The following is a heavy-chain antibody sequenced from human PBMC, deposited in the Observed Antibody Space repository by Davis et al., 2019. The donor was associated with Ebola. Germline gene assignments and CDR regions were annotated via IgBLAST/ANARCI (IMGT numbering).Heavy chain of an antibody. CDR2: ISYDGSNK. Sequence: GGSLRLSCAASGFTFSSYAMHWVRQAPGKGLEWVAVISYDGSNKYYADSVKGRFTISRDNSKNTLYLQMNSLRAEDTAVYYCAKMSYYGSGSYFALFDYWGQGTLVTVSS. CDR1: GFTFSSYA. D-gene: IGHD3-10*01. J-gene: IGHJ4*02. CDR3: AKMSYYGSGSYFALFDY. V-gene: IGHV3-30-3*02.